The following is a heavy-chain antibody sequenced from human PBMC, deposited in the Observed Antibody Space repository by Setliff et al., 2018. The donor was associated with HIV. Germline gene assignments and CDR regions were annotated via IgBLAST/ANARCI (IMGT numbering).Heavy chain of an antibody. D-gene: IGHD2-2*01. CDR3: AKAGYCNSTSCQKDAFDI. J-gene: IGHJ3*02. Sequence: GSLRLSCAASGLSFSSYAMSWVRQAPGKGLEWVSVITGSGHSTYYADSVKGRFTISRDNSKNTLYLQMNSLRAEDTAVYYCAKAGYCNSTSCQKDAFDIWGQGTMVTVSS. CDR1: GLSFSSYA. CDR2: ITGSGHST. V-gene: IGHV3-23*01.